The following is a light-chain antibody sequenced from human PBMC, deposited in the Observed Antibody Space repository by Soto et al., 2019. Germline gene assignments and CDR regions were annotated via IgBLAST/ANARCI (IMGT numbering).Light chain of an antibody. V-gene: IGLV2-14*01. CDR3: SSYRSSITLHV. CDR2: EVS. Sequence: QSVLTQPASVSGSPGQSITISCTGTSSDVGNYNSVSWYQQYPGKAPKLMIHEVSNRPSGVSNRFSGSKSGNTASLTISGLQAEDEADYYCSSYRSSITLHVFGTGTKLT. J-gene: IGLJ1*01. CDR1: SSDVGNYNS.